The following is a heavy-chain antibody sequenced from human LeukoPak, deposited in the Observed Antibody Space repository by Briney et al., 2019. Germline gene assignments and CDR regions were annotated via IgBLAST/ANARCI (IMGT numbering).Heavy chain of an antibody. V-gene: IGHV1-69*13. CDR2: IIPIFGTA. CDR1: GGTFSSYA. J-gene: IGHJ5*02. CDR3: ARSVDIVATSDLAGWFDP. D-gene: IGHD5-12*01. Sequence: ASVKVSCKDSGGTFSSYAISWVRQAPGQGLEWMGGIIPIFGTANYAQKFQGRVTITADESTSTAYMELSSLRSEDTAVYYCARSVDIVATSDLAGWFDPWGQGTLVTVSS.